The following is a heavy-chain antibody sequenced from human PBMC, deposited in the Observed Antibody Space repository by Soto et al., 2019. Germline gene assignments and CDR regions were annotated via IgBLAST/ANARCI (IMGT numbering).Heavy chain of an antibody. Sequence: GGSLRLSCAASGFTFSSYAMSWVRQAPGKGLEWVSAISGSGGSTYYADSVKGRFTISRDNSKNTLYLQMNSLRAEDTAVYYCAKRPAAAGTSLSDFDYWGQGTLVTVSS. CDR1: GFTFSSYA. CDR2: ISGSGGST. D-gene: IGHD6-13*01. CDR3: AKRPAAAGTSLSDFDY. J-gene: IGHJ4*02. V-gene: IGHV3-23*01.